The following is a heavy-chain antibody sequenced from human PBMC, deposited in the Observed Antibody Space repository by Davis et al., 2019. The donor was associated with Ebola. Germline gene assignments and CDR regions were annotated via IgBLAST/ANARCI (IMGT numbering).Heavy chain of an antibody. J-gene: IGHJ5*02. V-gene: IGHV4-59*01. CDR3: ARVYYSSSNWFDP. CDR2: IYYSGST. Sequence: MPSETLSLTCTVSGGSISSYYWSWIRQPPGKGLEWIGYIYYSGSTNYNPSLKSRVTISVDTSKNQFSLKLSSVTAADTAVYYCARVYYSSSNWFDPWGQGTLVTVSS. CDR1: GGSISSYY. D-gene: IGHD6-6*01.